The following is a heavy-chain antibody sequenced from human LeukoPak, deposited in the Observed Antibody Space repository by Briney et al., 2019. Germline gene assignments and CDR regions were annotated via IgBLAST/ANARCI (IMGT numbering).Heavy chain of an antibody. CDR2: IYYRGNT. CDR3: ARDNGDYGFDY. Sequence: SETLSLTCSVSGGSFSSSSYYWGWFGQPPGKGREWIGNIYYRGNTYYSPSLKSRVTISVDASRNQFSLKLGSVTAADTGVYYCARDNGDYGFDYWGQGALVTVSS. D-gene: IGHD4-17*01. J-gene: IGHJ4*02. V-gene: IGHV4-39*01. CDR1: GGSFSSSSYY.